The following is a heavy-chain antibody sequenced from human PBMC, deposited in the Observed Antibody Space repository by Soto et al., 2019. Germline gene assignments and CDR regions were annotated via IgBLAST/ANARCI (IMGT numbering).Heavy chain of an antibody. CDR1: GGTFSSYA. CDR2: IIPIFGTA. D-gene: IGHD2-2*01. CDR3: ARVEQIVVVPAAQYYYYGMDV. Sequence: SVKFSCKASGGTFSSYAISWVRQAPGQGLEWMGGIIPIFGTANYAQKFQGRVTITADESTSTAYMELSSLRSEDTAVYYCARVEQIVVVPAAQYYYYGMDVWGEGTKVTVSS. V-gene: IGHV1-69*13. J-gene: IGHJ6*04.